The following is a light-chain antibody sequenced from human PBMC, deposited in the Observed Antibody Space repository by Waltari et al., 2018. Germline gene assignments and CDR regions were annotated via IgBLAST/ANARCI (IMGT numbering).Light chain of an antibody. V-gene: IGLV2-14*01. CDR2: DVS. J-gene: IGLJ3*02. CDR3: SSYTSSSTLV. CDR1: NSDVGTYNY. Sequence: QSALTQPASVSGSPGQWITISCTGSNSDVGTYNYVSWYQQHPGKAPKLMIYDVSERPSGGSDRFSGSKSGNTASLTISGLQAEDEADYYCSSYTSSSTLVFGGGTKVTVL.